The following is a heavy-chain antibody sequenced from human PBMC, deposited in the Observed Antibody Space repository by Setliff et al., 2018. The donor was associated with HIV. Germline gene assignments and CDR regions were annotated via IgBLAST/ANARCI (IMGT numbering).Heavy chain of an antibody. J-gene: IGHJ4*02. V-gene: IGHV4-34*01. CDR3: AGLSDFLDY. D-gene: IGHD2-21*01. CDR2: INHSGTA. CDR1: GGSLSSSY. Sequence: SETLSLTCAVYGGSLSSSYWTWIRQAPGKGLEWIGEINHSGTANYNPSLKSRVTMSPDRSKRQFSLKLTSLTAADTAVYYCAGLSDFLDYWGLGNLVTVSS.